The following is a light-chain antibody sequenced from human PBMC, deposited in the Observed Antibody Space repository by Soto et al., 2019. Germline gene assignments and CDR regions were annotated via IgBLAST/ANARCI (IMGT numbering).Light chain of an antibody. Sequence: DIQMTQSPSSLSASVGDRVTITCQASQDISNYLNWYQHKPGKAPKLLIYDASNLETGVPSRFSGSGSGTDFTFTISSLQPEDIATYFCQQYDNLPRTFGGGTKVEIK. CDR1: QDISNY. CDR2: DAS. J-gene: IGKJ4*01. V-gene: IGKV1-33*01. CDR3: QQYDNLPRT.